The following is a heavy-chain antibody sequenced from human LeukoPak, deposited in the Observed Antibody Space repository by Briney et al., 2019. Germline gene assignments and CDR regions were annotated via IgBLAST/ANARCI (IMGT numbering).Heavy chain of an antibody. J-gene: IGHJ4*02. CDR1: GFTFSDYY. CDR3: ARTSYYGSGTYYPVFDS. D-gene: IGHD3-10*01. V-gene: IGHV3-11*04. CDR2: ISSSTSTI. Sequence: GGSLRLSCAASGFTFSDYYMSWIRQAPGKGLEWVSYISSSTSTIDYADSVKGRFTISRDNAKNSLYLQMNSLRDEDTAVYYCARTSYYGSGTYYPVFDSWGQGTLVTVSS.